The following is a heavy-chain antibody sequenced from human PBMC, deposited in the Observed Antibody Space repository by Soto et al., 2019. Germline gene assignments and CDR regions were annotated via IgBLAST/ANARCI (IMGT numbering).Heavy chain of an antibody. J-gene: IGHJ6*02. D-gene: IGHD1-1*01. CDR2: INADNGNT. CDR1: GYTFTSYA. CDR3: ASDCGNYSPGMYV. Sequence: ASVKVSCKASGYTFTSYAMHWVRQAPGQRLERMGWINADNGNTKYSQKFQGRVTITRDTSASKAHMEVSSLRSEDTAVYYCASDCGNYSPGMYVWAQGTTVTVSS. V-gene: IGHV1-3*01.